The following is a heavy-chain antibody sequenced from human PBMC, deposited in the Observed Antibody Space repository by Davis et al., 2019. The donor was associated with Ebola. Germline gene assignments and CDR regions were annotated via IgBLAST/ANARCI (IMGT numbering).Heavy chain of an antibody. V-gene: IGHV1-69*04. Sequence: SVKVSCKASGYTFTGYYMHWVRQAPGQGLEWMGRIIPILGIANYAQKFQGRVTITADKSTSTAYMELSSLRSEDTAVYYCARDVGGAAGTDYWGQGTLVTVSS. CDR2: IIPILGIA. CDR3: ARDVGGAAGTDY. J-gene: IGHJ4*02. CDR1: GYTFTGYY. D-gene: IGHD6-13*01.